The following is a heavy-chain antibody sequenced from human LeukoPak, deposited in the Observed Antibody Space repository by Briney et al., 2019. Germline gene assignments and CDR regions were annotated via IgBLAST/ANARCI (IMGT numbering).Heavy chain of an antibody. Sequence: SETLSLTCAVSGGSISSGGYSWTWIRQPPGKGLECVGHVYYSGSTYYNPSLKSRVTISVDTSKNQFSLKLSSVTAADTAVYYCAKGSGSYYRFDPWGQGTLVTVSS. CDR1: GGSISSGGYS. J-gene: IGHJ5*02. CDR3: AKGSGSYYRFDP. CDR2: VYYSGST. V-gene: IGHV4-30-4*07. D-gene: IGHD3-10*01.